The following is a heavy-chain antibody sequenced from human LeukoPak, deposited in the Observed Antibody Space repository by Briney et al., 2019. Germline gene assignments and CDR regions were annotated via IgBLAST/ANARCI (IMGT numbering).Heavy chain of an antibody. Sequence: GGSLRLSCAASGFTFSSYAMSWVRQAPGKGLEWVSAISGSGGSTYYADSVKGRFTISRDNSKNTLYLQMNSLRAEDTAVYYCATHSSSWYFGLGFDPWGQGTLVTVSS. V-gene: IGHV3-23*01. CDR2: ISGSGGST. D-gene: IGHD6-13*01. CDR1: GFTFSSYA. J-gene: IGHJ5*02. CDR3: ATHSSSWYFGLGFDP.